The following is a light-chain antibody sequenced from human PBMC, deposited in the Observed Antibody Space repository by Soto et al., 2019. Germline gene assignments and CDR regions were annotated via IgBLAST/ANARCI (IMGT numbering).Light chain of an antibody. CDR1: SSDVGGYNY. V-gene: IGLV2-14*01. CDR3: SSYTSSSTLVV. Sequence: QSALTQPASVSGSPGQSITISCTGTSSDVGGYNYVSWYQQHPGKAPKLMIYEVSNRPSGVSNRFSGSKSGNTASLTISGLQAEDGADYYCSSYTSSSTLVVFGGGTKLTAL. J-gene: IGLJ2*01. CDR2: EVS.